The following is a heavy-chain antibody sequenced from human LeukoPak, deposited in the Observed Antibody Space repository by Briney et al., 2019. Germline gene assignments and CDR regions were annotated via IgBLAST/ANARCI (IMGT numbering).Heavy chain of an antibody. V-gene: IGHV4-59*08. J-gene: IGHJ4*02. CDR1: GGSISSFY. CDR3: ARLRFLDWSYFDY. CDR2: IYYSGNS. D-gene: IGHD3/OR15-3a*01. Sequence: PSETLSLTCTVSGGSISSFYWSWIRQPPGKGLEWIGYIYYSGNSNYNPSLKSRVTTSLDTSKNQFSLKLSSVTAADTAVYYCARLRFLDWSYFDYWGQGTLVTVSS.